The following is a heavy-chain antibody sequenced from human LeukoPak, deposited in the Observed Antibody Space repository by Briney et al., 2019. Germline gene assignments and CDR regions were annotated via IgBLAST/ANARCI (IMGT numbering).Heavy chain of an antibody. CDR3: ARGGTAQDLVFPD. V-gene: IGHV3-74*01. CDR1: GFSFSNFR. J-gene: IGHJ4*02. Sequence: GGSLRLSCAASGFSFSNFRMHWIRHTPGKGLVWVSRINTDGSDTNYADSVKGRFTTSRDNARNTLYLQMSSLRDEDTAVYYCARGGTAQDLVFPDWGQGTLVIVSS. CDR2: INTDGSDT. D-gene: IGHD6-13*01.